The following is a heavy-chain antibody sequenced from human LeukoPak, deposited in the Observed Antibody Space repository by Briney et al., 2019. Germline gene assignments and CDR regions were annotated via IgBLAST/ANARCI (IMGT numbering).Heavy chain of an antibody. V-gene: IGHV3-21*01. CDR1: GFTFSRYS. CDR2: IRSSSSYI. J-gene: IGHJ5*02. D-gene: IGHD3-22*01. Sequence: GGSLRLSCAASGFTFSRYSMNWVRQAPGKGLEWVSSIRSSSSYIYYTDSVKGRFTISRDNAKNSLYLQMNSLRADDTAVYYCARGPPLDYYDITWFDPWGQVTLVTVSS. CDR3: ARGPPLDYYDITWFDP.